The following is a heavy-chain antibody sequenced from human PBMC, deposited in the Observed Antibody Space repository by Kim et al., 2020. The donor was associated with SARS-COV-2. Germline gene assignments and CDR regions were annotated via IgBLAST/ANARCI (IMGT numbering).Heavy chain of an antibody. CDR3: AREGDYDFWSGRGYFDY. V-gene: IGHV3-74*01. CDR2: INSDGSST. D-gene: IGHD3-3*01. J-gene: IGHJ4*02. CDR1: GFTFSSYW. Sequence: GGSLRLSCAASGFTFSSYWMHWVRQAPGKGLVWVSRINSDGSSTSYADSVKGRFTISRDNAKNTLYLQMNSLRAEDTAVYYCAREGDYDFWSGRGYFDYWGQGTLVTVSS.